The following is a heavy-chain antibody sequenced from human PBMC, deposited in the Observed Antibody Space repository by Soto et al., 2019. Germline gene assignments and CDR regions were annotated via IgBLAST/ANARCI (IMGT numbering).Heavy chain of an antibody. Sequence: PYVTLSLTCPFSAVSISSSRYYWGWIRPPPGKGLEWIGSIYYSGSTYYNPSLKSRVTISVDTSKNQFSLKLSSVTAADTAVYYCASEGGDGMDGWGQGTTVTVSS. J-gene: IGHJ6*02. V-gene: IGHV4-39*01. D-gene: IGHD1-26*01. CDR3: ASEGGDGMDG. CDR2: IYYSGST. CDR1: AVSISSSRYY.